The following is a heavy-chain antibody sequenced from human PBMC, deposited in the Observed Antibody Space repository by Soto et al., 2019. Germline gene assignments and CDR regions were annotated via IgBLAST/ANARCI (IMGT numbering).Heavy chain of an antibody. CDR3: ARSIVGATTYYFDY. Sequence: EASVKVSFKASGCTFSSYAISWVRQAPGQGLEWMGGIIPIFGTANYAQKFQGRVTITADESTSTAYMELSSLRSEDTAVYYCARSIVGATTYYFDYWGQGTLVTVSS. J-gene: IGHJ4*02. CDR1: GCTFSSYA. D-gene: IGHD1-26*01. V-gene: IGHV1-69*13. CDR2: IIPIFGTA.